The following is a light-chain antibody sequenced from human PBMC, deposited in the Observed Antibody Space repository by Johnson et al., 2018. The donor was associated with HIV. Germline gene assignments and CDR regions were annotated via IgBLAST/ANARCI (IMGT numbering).Light chain of an antibody. Sequence: QSVLTQPPSVSAAPGQRVTRSYSGSSSNIGNNYVSWYQQLPGTAPKLLIYDNYKRPSGIPDRFSGSKSGTSATLALTGLQTGDEADYYCATWDTSLSAGGVFGTGTKVTVL. CDR2: DNY. CDR3: ATWDTSLSAGGV. J-gene: IGLJ1*01. CDR1: SSNIGNNY. V-gene: IGLV1-51*01.